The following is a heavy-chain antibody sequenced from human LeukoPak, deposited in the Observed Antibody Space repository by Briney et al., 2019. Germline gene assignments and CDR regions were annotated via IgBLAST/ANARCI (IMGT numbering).Heavy chain of an antibody. D-gene: IGHD2-2*01. CDR3: AKPFKDIVVVPAAMRKGTNYYYYYMDV. J-gene: IGHJ6*03. Sequence: PGGSLRLSCAASGFTFSDYYMSWIRQAPGKGLEWVSYISSSGSTIYYADSVKGRFTISRDNAKNSLYLQMNSLRAEDTAVYYCAKPFKDIVVVPAAMRKGTNYYYYYMDVWGKGTTVTVSS. V-gene: IGHV3-11*04. CDR1: GFTFSDYY. CDR2: ISSSGSTI.